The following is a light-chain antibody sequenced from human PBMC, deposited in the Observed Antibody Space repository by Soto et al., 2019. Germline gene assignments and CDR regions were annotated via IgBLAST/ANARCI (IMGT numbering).Light chain of an antibody. CDR3: TSFTSDNLYV. Sequence: QSSLTQPASVSGSPGQSITISCTGTSRYFGGYNYVSWYQQYPGKVPKLLIYHVSNRPSGVSNRFSGSKSGNTASLTISGLQAEDEADYFCTSFTSDNLYVFGTGTKVTVL. CDR1: SRYFGGYNY. CDR2: HVS. J-gene: IGLJ1*01. V-gene: IGLV2-14*03.